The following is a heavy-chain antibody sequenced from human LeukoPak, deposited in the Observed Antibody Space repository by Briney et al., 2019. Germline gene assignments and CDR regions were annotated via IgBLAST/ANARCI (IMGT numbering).Heavy chain of an antibody. CDR1: GGTFSSYA. D-gene: IGHD5-12*01. CDR3: ARGAPIVATMNKYYHYMDV. CDR2: IIPIFGTP. Sequence: GSSVKVSCKASGGTFSSYAISWVRQAPGQGLEWMGGIIPIFGTPDYAQKFQGRVTITADGSTSTAYMELSSLRSEDTAVYYCARGAPIVATMNKYYHYMDVWGKGTTVTVSS. J-gene: IGHJ6*03. V-gene: IGHV1-69*01.